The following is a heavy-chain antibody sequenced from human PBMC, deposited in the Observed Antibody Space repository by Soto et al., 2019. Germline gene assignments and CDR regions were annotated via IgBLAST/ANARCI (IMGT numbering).Heavy chain of an antibody. J-gene: IGHJ5*02. CDR1: GFTFSSYW. D-gene: IGHD3-16*02. CDR2: IKQDGSEK. V-gene: IGHV3-7*05. CDR3: ARDGAYYDYVWGSYRPGWFDP. Sequence: GGSLRLSCAASGFTFSSYWMSWVRQAPGKGLEWVANIKQDGSEKYYVDSVKGRFTISRDNAKNSLYLQMNSLRAEDTAVYYGARDGAYYDYVWGSYRPGWFDPWGQGTLVTVSS.